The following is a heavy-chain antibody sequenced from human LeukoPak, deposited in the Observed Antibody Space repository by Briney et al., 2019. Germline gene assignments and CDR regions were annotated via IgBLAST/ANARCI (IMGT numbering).Heavy chain of an antibody. D-gene: IGHD3-22*01. CDR3: ARDFFCHDSCGYCGYLFDY. Sequence: ASVKVSCKASGYTFTGYYMHWVRQAPGQGLEWMGWINPNSGGTNYAQKFQGRVTMTTDTSTSIAYMELRSLRSDDTAVYYCARDFFCHDSCGYCGYLFDYWGQGTLVTVSS. CDR2: INPNSGGT. CDR1: GYTFTGYY. V-gene: IGHV1-2*02. J-gene: IGHJ4*02.